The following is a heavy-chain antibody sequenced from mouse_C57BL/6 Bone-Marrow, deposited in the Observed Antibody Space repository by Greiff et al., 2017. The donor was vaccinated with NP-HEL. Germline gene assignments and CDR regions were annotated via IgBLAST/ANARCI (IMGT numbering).Heavy chain of an antibody. Sequence: VQLQQSGAELVKPGASVKLSCTASGFNIKDYYMHWVKQSTEQGLEWIGRIDPEDGETKYAPKFQGKATITADTSSNTAYLQLSSLTSEDSAVYYCARGAGTLYYAMDYWGQGTSVTVSS. CDR2: IDPEDGET. D-gene: IGHD4-1*01. CDR3: ARGAGTLYYAMDY. CDR1: GFNIKDYY. V-gene: IGHV14-2*01. J-gene: IGHJ4*01.